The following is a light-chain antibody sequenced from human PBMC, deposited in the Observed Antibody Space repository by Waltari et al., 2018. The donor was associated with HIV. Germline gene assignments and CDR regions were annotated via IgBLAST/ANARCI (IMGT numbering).Light chain of an antibody. V-gene: IGKV2D-29*01. CDR1: QSLLHSDGKTY. J-gene: IGKJ3*01. CDR3: MQSVQLPGT. Sequence: DLLMTQSPLSLSVTPGQPAYISCNSNQSLLHSDGKTYLYWYLQKAGHPQQLLIYEVSNRFSGVPHRLSGGGSGTEFTLKISRVEAEDVGVFYCMQSVQLPGTFGPGTRVDI. CDR2: EVS.